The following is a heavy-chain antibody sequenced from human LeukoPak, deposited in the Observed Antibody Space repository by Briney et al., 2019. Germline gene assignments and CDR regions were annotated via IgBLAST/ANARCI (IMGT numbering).Heavy chain of an antibody. CDR2: INHSGST. Sequence: KPSETLSLTCAVYGGSFSGYYWSWIRQPPGKGLEWIGEINHSGSTNYNPSLKSRVTISVDTSKNQFSLKLSSVTAADTAVYYCAARYYYDSSGYYAFWGQGTLVTVSS. V-gene: IGHV4-34*01. D-gene: IGHD3-22*01. CDR3: AARYYYDSSGYYAF. J-gene: IGHJ4*02. CDR1: GGSFSGYY.